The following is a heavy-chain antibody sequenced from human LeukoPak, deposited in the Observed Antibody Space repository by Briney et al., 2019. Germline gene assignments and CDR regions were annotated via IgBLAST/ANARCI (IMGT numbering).Heavy chain of an antibody. D-gene: IGHD3-22*01. CDR3: ARDPNYYDSSGFDY. CDR1: GGSISGYY. V-gene: IGHV4-59*01. CDR2: IYYSGST. Sequence: SETLSLTCTVSGGSISGYYWSWIRQPPGKGLEWIGYIYYSGSTNYNPSLKSRVTISVDTSKNQFSLKLSSVTAADTAVYYCARDPNYYDSSGFDYWGQGTLVTVSS. J-gene: IGHJ4*02.